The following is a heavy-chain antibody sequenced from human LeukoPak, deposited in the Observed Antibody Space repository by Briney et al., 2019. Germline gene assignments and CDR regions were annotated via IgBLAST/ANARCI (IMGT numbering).Heavy chain of an antibody. CDR2: ISSSSSYI. Sequence: GGSLRLSCAASGFAFSSYSMNWVRQAPGKGLEWVSSISSSSSYIYYADSVKGRFTISRDNSKNTLYLQMNSLRAEDTAVYYCANTMVRGGMGFDPWGQGTLVTVSS. J-gene: IGHJ5*02. D-gene: IGHD3-10*01. CDR3: ANTMVRGGMGFDP. V-gene: IGHV3-21*04. CDR1: GFAFSSYS.